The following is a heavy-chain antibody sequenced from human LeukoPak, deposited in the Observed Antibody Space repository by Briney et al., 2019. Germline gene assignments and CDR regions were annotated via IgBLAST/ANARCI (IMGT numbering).Heavy chain of an antibody. CDR3: ARAPFGSSDF. CDR1: GFTFSNYW. D-gene: IGHD3-3*01. CDR2: INGDGSII. J-gene: IGHJ4*02. Sequence: GGSLRLSCAASGFTFSNYWMHWVRHALGKGLVWVSRINGDGSIINYADSVKGRFTISRDNAKNTLYLQMNSLRVEDTAVYYCARAPFGSSDFWGQGTLVTVSS. V-gene: IGHV3-74*01.